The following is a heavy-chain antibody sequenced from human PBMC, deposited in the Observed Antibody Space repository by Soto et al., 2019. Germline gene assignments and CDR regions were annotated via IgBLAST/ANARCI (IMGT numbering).Heavy chain of an antibody. J-gene: IGHJ4*02. Sequence: PSETLSLTCAVYGGSFSGYYWSWIRQPPGKGLEWIGEINHSGSTNYNPSLKSRVTISVDTSKNQFSLKLSSVTAADTAVYYCARATRGYCSGGSCSFDYWGQGTLVTVSS. D-gene: IGHD2-15*01. V-gene: IGHV4-34*01. CDR3: ARATRGYCSGGSCSFDY. CDR1: GGSFSGYY. CDR2: INHSGST.